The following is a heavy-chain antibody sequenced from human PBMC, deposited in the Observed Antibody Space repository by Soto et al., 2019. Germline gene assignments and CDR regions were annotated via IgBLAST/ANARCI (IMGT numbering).Heavy chain of an antibody. CDR2: LIPIFGTA. CDR1: GGTFSSYA. V-gene: IGHV1-69*06. J-gene: IGHJ6*02. Sequence: SVKVSCKASGGTFSSYAISWVRPAPGQGLEWMGGLIPIFGTANYAQKFQGRVTITADKSTSTAYMELSSLRSEDTAVYYCARAGWFGELGYYYYCMDVGGQGTTVTVSS. CDR3: ARAGWFGELGYYYYCMDV. D-gene: IGHD3-10*01.